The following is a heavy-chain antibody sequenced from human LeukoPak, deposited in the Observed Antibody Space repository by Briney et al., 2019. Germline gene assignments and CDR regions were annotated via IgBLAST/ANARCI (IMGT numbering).Heavy chain of an antibody. J-gene: IGHJ6*02. CDR3: ARRRDYYYYGMDV. Sequence: GGSLRLSCVASGFTFSFHAMSWVRQAPGKGLEWVSVIYSGGSTYYADSVKGRFTISRDNSKNTLYLQMNSLRAEDTAVYYCARRRDYYYYGMDVWGQGTTVTVSS. CDR2: IYSGGST. V-gene: IGHV3-66*02. CDR1: GFTFSFHA.